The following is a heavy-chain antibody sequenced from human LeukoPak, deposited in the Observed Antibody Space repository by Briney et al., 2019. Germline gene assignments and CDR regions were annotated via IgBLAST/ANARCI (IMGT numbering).Heavy chain of an antibody. J-gene: IGHJ6*02. V-gene: IGHV3-33*01. CDR1: GFTFSSYG. CDR3: AREDSSSWYGGRGMDV. D-gene: IGHD6-13*01. CDR2: IWYDGSNK. Sequence: GGSLRLSCAASGFTFSSYGMHWVRQAPGKGLEWVAVIWYDGSNKYYADSVKGRFTISRDNSKNTLYLQMNSLRAEDTAVYYRAREDSSSWYGGRGMDVWGQGTTVTVSS.